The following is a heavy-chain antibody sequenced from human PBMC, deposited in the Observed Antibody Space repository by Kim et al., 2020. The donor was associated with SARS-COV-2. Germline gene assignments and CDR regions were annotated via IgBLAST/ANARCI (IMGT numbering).Heavy chain of an antibody. V-gene: IGHV3-11*01. CDR3: ARDRLGHGGGVDY. CDR2: ISSSGSTI. CDR1: GFTFSDYY. Sequence: GGSLRLSCAASGFTFSDYYMSWIRQAPGKGLEWVSYISSSGSTIYYADSGKGRFTISRDNAKNSLYRQMTSLRAEETAVYYCARDRLGHGGGVDYWGQGTLVTVSS. D-gene: IGHD1-26*01. J-gene: IGHJ4*02.